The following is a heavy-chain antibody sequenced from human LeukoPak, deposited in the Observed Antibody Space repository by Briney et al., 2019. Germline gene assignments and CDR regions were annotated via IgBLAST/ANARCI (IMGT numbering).Heavy chain of an antibody. CDR1: GFTFSFYW. D-gene: IGHD3-22*01. V-gene: IGHV3-7*04. CDR2: IKQDGSEK. CDR3: ARDEHQYYSESSGRFDY. J-gene: IGHJ4*02. Sequence: GGSLRLSCVASGFTFSFYWMGWVRQAPGKGLEWMANIKQDGSEKYYVDSARGRFTISRDNAKNSLYLQMNSLRAEDTAVYYCARDEHQYYSESSGRFDYWGQGTLVTVSS.